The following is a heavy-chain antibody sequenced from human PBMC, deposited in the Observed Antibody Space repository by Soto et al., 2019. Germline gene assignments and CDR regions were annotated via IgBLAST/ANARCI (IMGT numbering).Heavy chain of an antibody. CDR1: GYTFTSHG. Sequence: QDQLVQSGAEVKKPGASVKISCEASGYTFTSHGISWVRQAPGQGREWLGWISTYNSRTHYAQKVQGRVTMTTDTSTSTAYLDLRSLSFDDTAVYYCARARYCASPSCYKHHDYGMDTWGQGTAVTVSS. D-gene: IGHD2-2*02. CDR3: ARARYCASPSCYKHHDYGMDT. J-gene: IGHJ6*02. CDR2: ISTYNSRT. V-gene: IGHV1-18*04.